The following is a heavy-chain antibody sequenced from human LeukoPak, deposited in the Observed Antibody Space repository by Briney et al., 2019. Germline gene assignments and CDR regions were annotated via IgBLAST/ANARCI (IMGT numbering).Heavy chain of an antibody. CDR1: GFTFSSYA. V-gene: IGHV3-30*04. J-gene: IGHJ4*02. Sequence: GRSLRLSCAASGFTFSSYAMHWVRQAPGKGLEWVAVISYDGSNKYYADSVKGRFTISRDNSKNTLYLQMNSVRAEDTAVYYCARDAGPFDYWGQGTLVTVSS. CDR3: ARDAGPFDY. D-gene: IGHD6-13*01. CDR2: ISYDGSNK.